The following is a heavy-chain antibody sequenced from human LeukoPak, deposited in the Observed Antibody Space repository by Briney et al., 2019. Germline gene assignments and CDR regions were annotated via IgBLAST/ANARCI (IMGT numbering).Heavy chain of an antibody. CDR3: ARHEGDVLRFLEWLFFDY. J-gene: IGHJ4*02. CDR1: GGSISSSSYY. D-gene: IGHD3-3*01. Sequence: PSETLSLTCTVSGGSISSSSYYWGWIRQPPGKGLEWIGSIYYSGSTYYNPSLKSRVTISVDTSKNQFSLKLSSVTAADTAVYYCARHEGDVLRFLEWLFFDYWGQGTLVTVSS. V-gene: IGHV4-39*01. CDR2: IYYSGST.